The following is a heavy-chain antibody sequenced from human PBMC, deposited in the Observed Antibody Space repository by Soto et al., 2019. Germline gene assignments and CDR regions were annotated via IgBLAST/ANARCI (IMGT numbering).Heavy chain of an antibody. CDR3: AKDMAGGYDILTGLTGAFDI. CDR1: GFTFDDYA. J-gene: IGHJ3*02. D-gene: IGHD3-9*01. CDR2: ISWNSGSI. V-gene: IGHV3-9*01. Sequence: DVQLVESGGGLVQPGRSLRLSCAASGFTFDDYAMHWVRQAPGKGLEWVSGISWNSGSIGYADSVKGRFTISRDNAKNSLYLQMNSLRAEDTALYYCAKDMAGGYDILTGLTGAFDIWGQGTMVTVSS.